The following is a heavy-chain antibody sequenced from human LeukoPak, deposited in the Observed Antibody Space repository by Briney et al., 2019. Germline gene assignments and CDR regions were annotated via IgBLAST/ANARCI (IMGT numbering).Heavy chain of an antibody. V-gene: IGHV4-59*01. CDR2: IYYSGST. D-gene: IGHD3-22*01. CDR1: GGSISSYY. Sequence: KTSETLSLTCTVSGGSISSYYWSWIRQPPGKGLEWIGYIYYSGSTNYNPSLKSRVTISVDTSKNQFSLKLSSVTAADTAVYYCARVSSYYDSSGYYVSKRGLDIWGQGTMVTVSS. J-gene: IGHJ3*02. CDR3: ARVSSYYDSSGYYVSKRGLDI.